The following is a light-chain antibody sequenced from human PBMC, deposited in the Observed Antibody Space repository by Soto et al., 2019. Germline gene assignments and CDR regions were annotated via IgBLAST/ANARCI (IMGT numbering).Light chain of an antibody. CDR1: QTISSW. Sequence: DIQMTQSPSTLSGSVGDRVTITCRASQTISSWLAWYQQKPGKAPKLLIYKASTLKSGVPSRFSGSGSGTEFTLTISSLQPDDFATYYCQQYNSFGQGTKVDIK. CDR3: QQYNS. J-gene: IGKJ1*01. V-gene: IGKV1-5*03. CDR2: KAS.